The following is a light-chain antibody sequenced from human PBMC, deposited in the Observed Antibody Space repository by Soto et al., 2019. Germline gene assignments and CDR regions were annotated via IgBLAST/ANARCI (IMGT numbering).Light chain of an antibody. J-gene: IGKJ4*01. CDR1: QSVGTY. V-gene: IGKV3-11*01. Sequence: CTQSPGTLSLSPGERATVSCSASQSVGTYLGWYQQKHGQASRLLIYAAYSRATGIPGRFSGSGSGKDFTLIISSLQAEDFAVYYCQQRYNWPLTFGGGTKVDI. CDR3: QQRYNWPLT. CDR2: AAY.